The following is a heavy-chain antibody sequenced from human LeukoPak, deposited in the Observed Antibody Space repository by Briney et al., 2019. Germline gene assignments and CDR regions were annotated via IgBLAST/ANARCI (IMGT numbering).Heavy chain of an antibody. Sequence: ASVKVSCKASGYTFVGQYMHWVRQAPGQGLQWMGSINPNSGGTRYAQKFQGRVTMTRDTSISTAYMELSSLRSDDTAVYYCAPSGGGYHGAGYFQHWGQGTLVTVSS. V-gene: IGHV1-2*02. D-gene: IGHD3-16*02. CDR1: GYTFVGQY. J-gene: IGHJ1*01. CDR2: INPNSGGT. CDR3: APSGGGYHGAGYFQH.